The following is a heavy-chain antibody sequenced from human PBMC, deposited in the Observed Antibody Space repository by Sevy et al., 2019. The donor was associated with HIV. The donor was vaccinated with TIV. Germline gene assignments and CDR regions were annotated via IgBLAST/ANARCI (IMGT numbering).Heavy chain of an antibody. V-gene: IGHV3-23*01. CDR1: GFTFSSYA. CDR3: AKDKGAGDAFDI. D-gene: IGHD3-10*01. J-gene: IGHJ3*02. CDR2: ISGSGGST. Sequence: GGSLRLSCAASGFTFSSYAMSWVRQAPGKGLEWVSAISGSGGSTYYADSVKGRFTITRDNSKNTLYLQMNSLRAEDTAVYYCAKDKGAGDAFDIWGQGTMVTVSS.